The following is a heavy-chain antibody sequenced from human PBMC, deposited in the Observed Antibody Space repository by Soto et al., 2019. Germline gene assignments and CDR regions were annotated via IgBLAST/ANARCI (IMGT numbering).Heavy chain of an antibody. Sequence: GASVKVSCKASGYTFTGYYMHWVRQAPGQGLEWMGWINPNSGGTNYAQKFQGWVTMTRDTSISTAYMELSRLRSDDTAVYYCARGFDSPKGATFSGMDVWGQGTTVTVSS. V-gene: IGHV1-2*04. CDR3: ARGFDSPKGATFSGMDV. CDR2: INPNSGGT. D-gene: IGHD1-26*01. CDR1: GYTFTGYY. J-gene: IGHJ6*02.